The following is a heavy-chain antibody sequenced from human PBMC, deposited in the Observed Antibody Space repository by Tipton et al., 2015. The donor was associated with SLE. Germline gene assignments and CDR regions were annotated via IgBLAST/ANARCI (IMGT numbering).Heavy chain of an antibody. Sequence: TLSLTCTVSGGSISSSSYYWGWIRQPPGKGLEWIGRIYYSGSTYYNPSLKSRVTISVDTSKNQFSLKLSSVTAADTAVYYCAREIHDYGANLAFDIWGQGTMVTVSS. V-gene: IGHV4-39*07. J-gene: IGHJ3*02. D-gene: IGHD4-23*01. CDR2: IYYSGST. CDR3: AREIHDYGANLAFDI. CDR1: GGSISSSSYY.